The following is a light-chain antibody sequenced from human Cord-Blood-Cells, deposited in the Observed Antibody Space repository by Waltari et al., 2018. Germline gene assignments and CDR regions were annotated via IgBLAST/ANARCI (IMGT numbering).Light chain of an antibody. Sequence: QSALTQPASVSGSPGQTITISSTGTSRDVGGYNYVPWYQQHPGKAPKLRLYDVSNRPSGVSNRFAGSKSGNTASLTISGLQAEDEADYYCSSYTSSSTRVFGGGTKLTVL. CDR3: SSYTSSSTRV. CDR2: DVS. V-gene: IGLV2-14*01. CDR1: SRDVGGYNY. J-gene: IGLJ3*02.